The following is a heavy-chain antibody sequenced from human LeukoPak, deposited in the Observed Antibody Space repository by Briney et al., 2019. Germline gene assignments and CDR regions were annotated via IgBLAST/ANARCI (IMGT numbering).Heavy chain of an antibody. Sequence: GESLRISCKGSGYSFTSYGSSGGRQMPGKGREGRGRIDPTDSYTNYSPSSQGHVTISADKSITTAYLQCSSVTASDPAMYDCASFPNRIAPAGMNYYYGMDVWGKGTPVTVSS. CDR2: IDPTDSYT. CDR3: ASFPNRIAPAGMNYYYGMDV. CDR1: GYSFTSYG. V-gene: IGHV5-10-1*01. J-gene: IGHJ6*04. D-gene: IGHD6-13*01.